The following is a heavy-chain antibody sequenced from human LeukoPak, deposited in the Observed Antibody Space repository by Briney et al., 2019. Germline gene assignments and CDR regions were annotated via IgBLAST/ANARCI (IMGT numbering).Heavy chain of an antibody. V-gene: IGHV4-34*01. J-gene: IGHJ4*02. CDR1: GGSFSGYY. CDR3: ARFITMVRGALDY. CDR2: INHSGST. Sequence: PSETLSLTCAVYGGSFSGYYWSWIRQPPGKGLEWIGEINHSGSTNYSPSLKSRVTISVDTSKNQFSLKLSSVTAADTAVYYCARFITMVRGALDYWGQGTLVTVSS. D-gene: IGHD3-10*01.